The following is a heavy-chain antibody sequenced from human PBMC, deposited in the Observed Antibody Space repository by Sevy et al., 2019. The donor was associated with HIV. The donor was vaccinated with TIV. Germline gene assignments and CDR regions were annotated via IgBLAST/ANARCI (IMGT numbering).Heavy chain of an antibody. D-gene: IGHD7-27*01. V-gene: IGHV3-30-3*01. J-gene: IGHJ4*02. CDR2: VSSDGSEI. CDR3: ARVQLGSIDY. CDR1: GFTFSTYA. Sequence: GGSLRLSCAVSGFTFSTYAMHWVRQAPGKGLECVAIVSSDGSEINYADSMKSRFTISRDNSRNTLYLQMNSLRTEDTALYYCARVQLGSIDYWGQGTLVTVSS.